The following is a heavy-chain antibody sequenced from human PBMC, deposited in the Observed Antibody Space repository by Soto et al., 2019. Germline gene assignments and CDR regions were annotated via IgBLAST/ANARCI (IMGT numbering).Heavy chain of an antibody. CDR3: AALEVSYLFMDV. CDR1: GYTLTELS. J-gene: IGHJ6*02. D-gene: IGHD1-26*01. CDR2: FDPEDGET. Sequence: ASVKVSCKVPGYTLTELSMHWVRQAPGKGLEWMGGFDPEDGETIYAQKFQGRVTMTEDTSTDTAYMELSSLRSEDTAVYYCAALEVSYLFMDVWGQGTTVTVSS. V-gene: IGHV1-24*01.